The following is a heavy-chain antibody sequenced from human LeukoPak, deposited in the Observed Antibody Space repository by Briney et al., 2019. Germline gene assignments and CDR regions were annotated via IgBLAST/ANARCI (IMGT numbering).Heavy chain of an antibody. CDR1: GGSISSGTYY. V-gene: IGHV4-61*02. CDR2: IYTSGST. J-gene: IGHJ4*02. CDR3: ARRQDYGGLDY. D-gene: IGHD4-23*01. Sequence: SETLSLTCTVSGGSISSGTYYWSWIRQPAGKGLEWIGRIYTSGSTYYNPSLKSRVTISVDTSKNQFSLKLSSVTAADTAVYYCARRQDYGGLDYWGQGTLVTVSS.